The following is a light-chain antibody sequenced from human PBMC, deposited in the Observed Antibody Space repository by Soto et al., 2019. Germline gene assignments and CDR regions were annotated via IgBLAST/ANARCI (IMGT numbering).Light chain of an antibody. CDR3: QVWDNNGGHNYV. CDR2: DGS. CDR1: NIGIYS. J-gene: IGLJ1*01. Sequence: SYELTQPPSVSVAPGQTARITCGGNNIGIYSVHWYQQRPGQAPVLVVYDGSDRPSGIPERFSGSNSGNTATLTIGRVEAVDEADYYCQVWDNNGGHNYVFGTGPKVTVL. V-gene: IGLV3-21*02.